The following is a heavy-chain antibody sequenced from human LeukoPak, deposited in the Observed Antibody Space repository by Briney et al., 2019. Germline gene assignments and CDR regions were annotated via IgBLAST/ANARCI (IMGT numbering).Heavy chain of an antibody. Sequence: ASVKVSCKASGYTFTGYYMHWVRQAPGQGLEWMGWIYPNSGGTNYAQKFQGWVTMTRDTSISTAYMELSRLRSDDTAVYYCAREKVVNYYYYGMDVWGQGTTVTVSS. CDR3: AREKVVNYYYYGMDV. CDR1: GYTFTGYY. V-gene: IGHV1-2*04. J-gene: IGHJ6*02. CDR2: IYPNSGGT. D-gene: IGHD2-15*01.